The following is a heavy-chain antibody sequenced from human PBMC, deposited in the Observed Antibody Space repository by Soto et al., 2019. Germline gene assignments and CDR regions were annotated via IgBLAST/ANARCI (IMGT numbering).Heavy chain of an antibody. D-gene: IGHD2-2*02. Sequence: SETLSLTCTVSGGSISSGGYYWNWIRQHPGKGLEWIGYIYYIGSTYYNPSLKSRVTISLDTSKNQFSLKLSSVTAADTAVYYCARIDCNSSSRYMWFDYWGQGTLVTVSS. J-gene: IGHJ4*02. V-gene: IGHV4-31*03. CDR2: IYYIGST. CDR1: GGSISSGGYY. CDR3: ARIDCNSSSRYMWFDY.